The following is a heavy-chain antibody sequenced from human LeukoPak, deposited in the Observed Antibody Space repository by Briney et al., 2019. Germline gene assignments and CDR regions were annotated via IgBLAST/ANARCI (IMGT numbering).Heavy chain of an antibody. Sequence: SETLSLTCTVSGGSISSYYWSWIRQPPGKGLEWIGYIYYSGSTNYNPSLKSRVTISVDTSKNQSSLKLSSVTAADTAVYYCARDGYYDSSGYDYWGQGTLVTVSS. V-gene: IGHV4-59*01. CDR1: GGSISSYY. CDR3: ARDGYYDSSGYDY. J-gene: IGHJ4*02. D-gene: IGHD3-22*01. CDR2: IYYSGST.